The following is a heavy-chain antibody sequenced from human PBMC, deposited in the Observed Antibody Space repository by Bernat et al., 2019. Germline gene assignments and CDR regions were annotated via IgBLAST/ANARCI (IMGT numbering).Heavy chain of an antibody. J-gene: IGHJ6*02. CDR3: AKGGDYGDYVQDGMDV. CDR2: ISSSSSYT. Sequence: QVQLVESGGGLVKPGGSLRLSCAASGFTFSDYYMSWIRQAPGKGLDWVSYISSSSSYTNYADSVKGRFTISRDNAKNSLYLQMNSLRAEDTAVYYCAKGGDYGDYVQDGMDVWGQGTTVTVSS. CDR1: GFTFSDYY. D-gene: IGHD4-17*01. V-gene: IGHV3-11*06.